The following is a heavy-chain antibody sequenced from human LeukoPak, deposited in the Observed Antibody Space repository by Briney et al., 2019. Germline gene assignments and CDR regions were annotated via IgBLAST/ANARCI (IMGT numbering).Heavy chain of an antibody. Sequence: KSGGSLRLSCAASGFTFSSYSMNWVRQAPGKGLEWVSSISSSSSYIYYADSVEGRFTISRDNAKNSLYLQMNSLRAEDTAVYYCARDRRAGYDSSGYYEIDAFDIWGQGTMVTVSS. D-gene: IGHD3-22*01. CDR2: ISSSSSYI. V-gene: IGHV3-21*01. CDR3: ARDRRAGYDSSGYYEIDAFDI. J-gene: IGHJ3*02. CDR1: GFTFSSYS.